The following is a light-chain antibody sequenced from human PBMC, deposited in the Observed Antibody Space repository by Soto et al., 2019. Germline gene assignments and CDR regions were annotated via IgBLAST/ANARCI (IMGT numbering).Light chain of an antibody. CDR3: QQYSKWPIT. CDR1: QSVDRY. CDR2: GAS. J-gene: IGKJ1*01. Sequence: EVVLTQSPDTLSLSPGETATLSCRASQSVDRYVAWYQQKVGQAPRLLIYGASNRATGIPDRFSGSGSGTEFSLTISSLQSEDFAVYYCQQYSKWPITFGQGTKV. V-gene: IGKV3D-15*01.